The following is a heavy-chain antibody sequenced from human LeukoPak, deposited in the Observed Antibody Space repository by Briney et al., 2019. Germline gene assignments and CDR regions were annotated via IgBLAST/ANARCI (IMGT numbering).Heavy chain of an antibody. J-gene: IGHJ6*02. D-gene: IGHD2-21*02. CDR1: GGTSSSYA. CDR3: AREPLGCGGDCLVYGMDV. CDR2: ISAYNGNT. V-gene: IGHV1-18*01. Sequence: ASVKVSCKASGGTSSSYAISWVRQAPGQGLEWMGWISAYNGNTNYAQKLQGRVTMTTDTSTSTAYMELRSLRSDNTAVYYCAREPLGCGGDCLVYGMDVWGQGTTVTVSS.